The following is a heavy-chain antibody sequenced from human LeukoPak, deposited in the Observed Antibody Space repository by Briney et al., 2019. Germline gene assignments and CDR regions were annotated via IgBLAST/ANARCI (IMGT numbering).Heavy chain of an antibody. J-gene: IGHJ3*02. D-gene: IGHD2-8*02. Sequence: GRSLRLSCAASGFTFDDYAMHWVRQAPGKGLEWVSGISWNSGSIGYADSVKGRFTISRDNAKNSLYLQVNSLRAEDMALYYCTKDEFVASDFTGAFDIWGQGTIVTVSS. CDR1: GFTFDDYA. V-gene: IGHV3-9*03. CDR2: ISWNSGSI. CDR3: TKDEFVASDFTGAFDI.